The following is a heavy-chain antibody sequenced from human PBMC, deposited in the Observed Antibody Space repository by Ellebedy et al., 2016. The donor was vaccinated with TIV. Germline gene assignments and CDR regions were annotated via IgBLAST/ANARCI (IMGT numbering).Heavy chain of an antibody. CDR3: ARTYCGGDCYSNYYYYGMDV. J-gene: IGHJ6*02. Sequence: AASVKVSCKASGYTFTGYYMHWVRQAPGQGLEWMGWINPNSGGTNYAQKFQGRVTMTRDTSISTAYMELSRLRSDDTAVYYCARTYCGGDCYSNYYYYGMDVWGQGTTVTVSS. CDR2: INPNSGGT. CDR1: GYTFTGYY. D-gene: IGHD2-21*02. V-gene: IGHV1-2*02.